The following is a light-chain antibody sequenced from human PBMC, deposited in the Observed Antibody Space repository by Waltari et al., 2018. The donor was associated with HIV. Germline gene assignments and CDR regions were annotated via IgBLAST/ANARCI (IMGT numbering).Light chain of an antibody. CDR2: AAS. CDR1: QSISSY. CDR3: QQSYSTPPYT. V-gene: IGKV1-39*01. J-gene: IGKJ2*01. Sequence: DIQMTQSPSSLSASVGDRVTITCRASQSISSYLNWYQQKPGKAPKLLIYAASSLQSGVPSRFSGSGSATDFTITISSLQPEDFATYYCQQSYSTPPYTFGQGTKLEIK.